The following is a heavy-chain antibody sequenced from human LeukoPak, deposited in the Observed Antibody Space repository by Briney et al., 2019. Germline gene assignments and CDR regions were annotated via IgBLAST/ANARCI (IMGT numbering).Heavy chain of an antibody. V-gene: IGHV3-53*01. Sequence: GGSLRLSCAASGFTVSSNYMSWVRQAPGKGLEWVSVIYSGGSTYYADSVKGRFTISRDNSKNTLYLQMNSLRAEDTAVYYCAKGYSSGWTFFDYWGQGTLVTVSS. CDR2: IYSGGST. D-gene: IGHD6-19*01. J-gene: IGHJ4*02. CDR3: AKGYSSGWTFFDY. CDR1: GFTVSSNY.